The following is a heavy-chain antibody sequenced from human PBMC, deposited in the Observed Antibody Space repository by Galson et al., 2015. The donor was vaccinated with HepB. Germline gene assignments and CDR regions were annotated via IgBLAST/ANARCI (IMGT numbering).Heavy chain of an antibody. CDR2: IRSKAYGGTT. V-gene: IGHV3-49*03. D-gene: IGHD3-22*01. Sequence: SLRLSCAASGFTFGDYAMSWFRQAPGKGLEWVGFIRSKAYGGTTEYAASVNGRFTISSDDSKSIAYLQMNSLKTEDTAVYYCTRGYYYDSSGYYYVGYFQHWGQGTLVTVSS. J-gene: IGHJ1*01. CDR3: TRGYYYDSSGYYYVGYFQH. CDR1: GFTFGDYA.